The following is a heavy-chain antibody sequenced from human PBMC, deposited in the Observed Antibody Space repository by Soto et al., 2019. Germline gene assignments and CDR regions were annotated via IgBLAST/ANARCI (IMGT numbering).Heavy chain of an antibody. D-gene: IGHD5-18*01. CDR1: GGTFSSYA. CDR3: ASEEDMRRGYSYGSGYYGMDV. Sequence: ASVKVSCKASGGTFSSYAISWVRQAPGQGLEWMGGIIPIFGTANYAQKLQGRVTSTAYESTSTAYMELSSLRSEDTAVYYCASEEDMRRGYSYGSGYYGMDVWGQGTTVTVSS. J-gene: IGHJ6*02. V-gene: IGHV1-69*13. CDR2: IIPIFGTA.